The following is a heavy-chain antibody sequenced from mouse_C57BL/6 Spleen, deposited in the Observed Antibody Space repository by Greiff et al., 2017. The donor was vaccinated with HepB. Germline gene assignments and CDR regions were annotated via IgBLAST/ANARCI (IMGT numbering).Heavy chain of an antibody. J-gene: IGHJ3*01. CDR3: ARGRGFAY. CDR1: GYSITSGYY. V-gene: IGHV3-6*01. Sequence: EVQLQQSGPGLVKPSQSLSLTCSVPGYSITSGYYWNWIRQFPGNKLEWMGYISYDGSNNYNPSLKNRISITRDTSKNQFFLKLNSVTTEYTATYYCARGRGFAYWGQGTLVTVSA. CDR2: ISYDGSN.